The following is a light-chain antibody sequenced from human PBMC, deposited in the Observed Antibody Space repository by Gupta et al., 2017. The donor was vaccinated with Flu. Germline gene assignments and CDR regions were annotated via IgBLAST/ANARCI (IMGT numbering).Light chain of an antibody. CDR2: ATS. CDR1: QPISNW. V-gene: IGKV1D-16*01. CDR3: QQYNDYPPT. J-gene: IGKJ4*01. Sequence: DIQMTQSPSSLSASVGDRVTITCRASQPISNWLAWYQQKPGTAPKSLIYATSILQSGVPSRFSGSGSVTHFTLTISSLQPEDSATYYCQQYNDYPPTFGGGTRWRSN.